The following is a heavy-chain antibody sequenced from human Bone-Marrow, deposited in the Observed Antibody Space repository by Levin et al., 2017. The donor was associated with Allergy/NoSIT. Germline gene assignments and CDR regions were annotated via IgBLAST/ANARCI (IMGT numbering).Heavy chain of an antibody. CDR1: GFTFSSFW. J-gene: IGHJ4*02. CDR3: ARGGYSYGQRDFDY. V-gene: IGHV3-7*01. Sequence: GESLKISCVASGFTFSSFWMSWVRQAPGKGLEWVANIKLDGSEKSYVDSVKGRFTISRDNAKNSLFLQMNSLRAEDTAVYYCARGGYSYGQRDFDYWGQGTLVTVSS. D-gene: IGHD5-18*01. CDR2: IKLDGSEK.